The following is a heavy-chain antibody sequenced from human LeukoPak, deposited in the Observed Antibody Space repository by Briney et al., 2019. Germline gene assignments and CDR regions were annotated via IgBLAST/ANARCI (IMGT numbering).Heavy chain of an antibody. CDR2: IYYSGST. CDR3: ARGADDSSGYVDY. D-gene: IGHD3-22*01. CDR1: GGSISSGDYY. J-gene: IGHJ4*02. Sequence: SQTLYLTCTVSGGSISSGDYYWSWIRQPPGKGLEWIGYIYYSGSTYYNPSLKSRVTISVDTSKNQFSLKLSSVTAADTAVYYCARGADDSSGYVDYWGQGTLVTVSS. V-gene: IGHV4-30-4*01.